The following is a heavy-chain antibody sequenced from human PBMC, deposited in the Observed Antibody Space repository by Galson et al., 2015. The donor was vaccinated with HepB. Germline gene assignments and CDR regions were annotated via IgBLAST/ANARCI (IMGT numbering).Heavy chain of an antibody. J-gene: IGHJ5*02. CDR1: GFTLSSYA. CDR2: ISYDGSNK. CDR3: ARGDTVSESYRLGP. Sequence: SLRLSCAASGFTLSSYAMHWVRQAPGKGLEWVAVISYDGSNKYYADSVKGRFTIPRDNSKNTLYLQMNSLRAEDTAVYYCARGDTVSESYRLGPWGQGTLVTVSS. V-gene: IGHV3-30-3*01. D-gene: IGHD4-17*01.